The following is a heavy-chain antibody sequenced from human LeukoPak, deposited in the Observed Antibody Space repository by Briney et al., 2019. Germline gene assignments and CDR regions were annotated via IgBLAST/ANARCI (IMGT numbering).Heavy chain of an antibody. D-gene: IGHD6-19*01. CDR1: GGSISSYY. V-gene: IGHV4-59*08. J-gene: IGHJ4*02. CDR2: IYYSGST. CDR3: ARHAPYSSGWYQVANLDH. Sequence: SETLSLTCTVSGGSISSYYWSWIRQPPGKGLEWIGYIYYSGSTNYNPSLKSRVTISVDTSKNQFSLKLSSVTAADTAVYYCARHAPYSSGWYQVANLDHWGQGTLVTVSS.